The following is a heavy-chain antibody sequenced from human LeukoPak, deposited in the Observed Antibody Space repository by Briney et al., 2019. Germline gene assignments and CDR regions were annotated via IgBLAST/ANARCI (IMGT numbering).Heavy chain of an antibody. CDR2: IQPGNPDI. CDR1: GYSFTTYW. V-gene: IGHV5-51*01. D-gene: IGHD6-6*01. Sequence: GESLKISWQGSGYSFTTYWIGLGRQGPGEGLGWVGIIQPGNPDIRYSPSFQGQVTISADQSITTAYLQWSSLKASDTAIYYCARHDARSSWGTFDYWGLGTLVTVSS. J-gene: IGHJ4*02. CDR3: ARHDARSSWGTFDY.